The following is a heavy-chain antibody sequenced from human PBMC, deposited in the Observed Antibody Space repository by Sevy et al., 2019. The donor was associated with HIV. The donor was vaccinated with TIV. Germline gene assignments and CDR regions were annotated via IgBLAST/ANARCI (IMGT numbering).Heavy chain of an antibody. J-gene: IGHJ4*02. CDR1: GFTFGDYA. CDR2: LKSKAYGGTL. CDR3: TRWQGAQSIFDY. D-gene: IGHD1-26*01. Sequence: GGSLRLSCTASGFTFGDYAMSWVRQAPGKGLEWVAFLKSKAYGGTLDYAASVKDRFTISRDDSKSIAHLRMNDLKTVDTAIYYCTRWQGAQSIFDYWGQGALVTVSS. V-gene: IGHV3-49*04.